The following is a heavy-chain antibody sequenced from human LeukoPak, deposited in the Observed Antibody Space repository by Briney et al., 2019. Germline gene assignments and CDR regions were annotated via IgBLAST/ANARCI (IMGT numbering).Heavy chain of an antibody. J-gene: IGHJ3*01. Sequence: PSETLSLTCAVYGGSFSGYYWSWIRQPPGKGLEWIGEINHSGSTNYNPSLKSRATISIDAYKNQFSLRLTSVTAADTAVYHCARADYSGGWAGGFDVWGHGTMVTVSS. D-gene: IGHD6-19*01. CDR3: ARADYSGGWAGGFDV. CDR2: INHSGST. CDR1: GGSFSGYY. V-gene: IGHV4-34*09.